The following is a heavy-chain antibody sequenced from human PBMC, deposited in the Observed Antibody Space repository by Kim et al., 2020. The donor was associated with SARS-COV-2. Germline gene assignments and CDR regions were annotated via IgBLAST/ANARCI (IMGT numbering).Heavy chain of an antibody. CDR2: ISGSGGST. CDR3: AKDGGLVAVAIYGAFDI. V-gene: IGHV3-23*01. Sequence: GGSQRLSCAASGFTFSSYAMSWVRQAPGKGLEWVSAISGSGGSTYYADSVKGRFTISRDNSKNTLYLQMNSLRAEDTAVYYCAKDGGLVAVAIYGAFDIWGQGTMVTVSS. CDR1: GFTFSSYA. D-gene: IGHD6-19*01. J-gene: IGHJ3*02.